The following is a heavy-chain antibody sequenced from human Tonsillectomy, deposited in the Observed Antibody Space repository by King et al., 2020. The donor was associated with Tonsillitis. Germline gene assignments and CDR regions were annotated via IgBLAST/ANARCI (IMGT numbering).Heavy chain of an antibody. V-gene: IGHV3-23*04. J-gene: IGHJ4*02. D-gene: IGHD4-17*01. Sequence: QLVQSGGGLVHPGGSLRLSCAASGFTFSNYAMTWVRQAPGKGLEWVSTISIGGGSTYYADSVRGRFTISRDISKDTLYLQMNSLRADDTALYYCEKISYGDYMPFGYWGQGTLVTVSS. CDR3: EKISYGDYMPFGY. CDR1: GFTFSNYA. CDR2: ISIGGGST.